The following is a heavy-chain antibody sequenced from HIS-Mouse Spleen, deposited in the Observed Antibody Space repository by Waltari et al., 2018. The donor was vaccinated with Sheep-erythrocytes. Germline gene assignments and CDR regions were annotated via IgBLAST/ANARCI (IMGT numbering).Heavy chain of an antibody. V-gene: IGHV4-38-2*02. CDR1: GYSISSGYY. J-gene: IGHJ3*02. CDR3: AREAYYDFHDAFDI. Sequence: QVQLQESGPGLVKPSETLSLTCTVSGYSISSGYYWGWIRQPPGKVLEWIGSIYHSGGTYSHPSLKSRVTISVDTSKNQFSLKLSSVTAADTAVYYCAREAYYDFHDAFDIWGQGTMVTVSS. D-gene: IGHD3-3*01. CDR2: IYHSGGT.